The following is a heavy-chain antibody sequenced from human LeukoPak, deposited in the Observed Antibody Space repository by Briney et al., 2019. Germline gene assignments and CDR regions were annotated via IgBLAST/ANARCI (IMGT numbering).Heavy chain of an antibody. D-gene: IGHD3-10*01. CDR3: ASDRIWFGESTNEY. CDR2: IYHSGST. Sequence: SETLSLTCAVSGGPISSSNWGSWVRQPPGKGLEWIGEIYHSGSTNYNPSLKSRVTISVDKSKNQFSLKLNSVTAADTAFYYCASDRIWFGESTNEYWGQGTLVTVSS. CDR1: GGPISSSNW. V-gene: IGHV4-4*02. J-gene: IGHJ4*02.